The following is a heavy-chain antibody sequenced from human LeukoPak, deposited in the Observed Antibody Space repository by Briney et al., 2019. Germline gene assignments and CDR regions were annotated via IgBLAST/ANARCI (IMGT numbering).Heavy chain of an antibody. D-gene: IGHD6-19*01. Sequence: GGSLRLSCAASGFTFSSYSMNWVRQAPGKGLEWISYISSRSSTIWYADSVKGRFTISRDNAQNTLYLQMNSLRAEDTAVYYCARYSSGWSPAGYYMDVWGKGTTVTVSS. CDR1: GFTFSSYS. V-gene: IGHV3-48*01. CDR2: ISSRSSTI. J-gene: IGHJ6*03. CDR3: ARYSSGWSPAGYYMDV.